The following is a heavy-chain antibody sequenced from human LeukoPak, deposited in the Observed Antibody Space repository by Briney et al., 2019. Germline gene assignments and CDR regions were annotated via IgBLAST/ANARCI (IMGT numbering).Heavy chain of an antibody. V-gene: IGHV4-59*01. CDR3: ARDRRGSYYTFDL. Sequence: SETLSLTCSVSGASINGYFWNWVRQTPEKGLEWIGYVSHTGATTKNPSLKSRVSITIDTSKSQISLSMTSVTAADTALYYCARDRRGSYYTFDLWGLGTIVSVS. CDR1: GASINGYF. CDR2: VSHTGAT. D-gene: IGHD1-26*01. J-gene: IGHJ3*01.